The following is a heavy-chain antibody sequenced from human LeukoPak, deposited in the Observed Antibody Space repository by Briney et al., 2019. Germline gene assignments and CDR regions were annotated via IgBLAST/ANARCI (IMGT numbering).Heavy chain of an antibody. V-gene: IGHV1-69*04. J-gene: IGHJ6*02. D-gene: IGHD3-10*01. Sequence: ASVKVSCKASGGTFSSYAISWVRQAPGQGLEWMGRIIPILGIANHAQKFQGRVTITADKSTSTAYMELSSLRSEDTAVYYCARGMDYDYYGSGSYRPFYYYYGMDVWGQGTTVTVSS. CDR2: IIPILGIA. CDR1: GGTFSSYA. CDR3: ARGMDYDYYGSGSYRPFYYYYGMDV.